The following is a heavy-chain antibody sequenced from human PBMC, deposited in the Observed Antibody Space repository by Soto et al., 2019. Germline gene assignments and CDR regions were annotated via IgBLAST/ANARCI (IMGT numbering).Heavy chain of an antibody. V-gene: IGHV3-21*03. CDR2: ISTRSDV. Sequence: GSLRLSCTASEFSLSTYSMNWVRQAPGKGLEWVSSISTRSDVYYADSVKGRFTIARDNAKNSLSLQMNSLSAEDTGVYYCAREKTAWPPAYGLEVWGQGTTVTVSS. J-gene: IGHJ6*02. D-gene: IGHD2-21*02. CDR3: AREKTAWPPAYGLEV. CDR1: EFSLSTYS.